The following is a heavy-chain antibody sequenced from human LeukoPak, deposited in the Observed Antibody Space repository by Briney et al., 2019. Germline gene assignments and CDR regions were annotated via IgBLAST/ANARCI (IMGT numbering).Heavy chain of an antibody. CDR3: ARGRRDGYPEFDC. CDR2: IYYSGST. J-gene: IGHJ4*02. D-gene: IGHD5-24*01. Sequence: SETLSLTCTVSGGSISSGDYYWSWIRQPPGKGLEWIGYIYYSGSTYYNPSLKSRVTISVDTSKNQFSLKLSSVTAADTAVYYCARGRRDGYPEFDCWGQGTLVTVSS. CDR1: GGSISSGDYY. V-gene: IGHV4-30-4*01.